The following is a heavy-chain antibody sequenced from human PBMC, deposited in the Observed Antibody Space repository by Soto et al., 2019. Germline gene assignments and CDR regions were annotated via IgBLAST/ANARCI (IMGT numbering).Heavy chain of an antibody. CDR3: AGASRDGYNPYYFDY. V-gene: IGHV1-69*13. J-gene: IGHJ4*02. D-gene: IGHD5-12*01. CDR2: IIPIFGTA. CDR1: GGTFSSYA. Sequence: SVKVSCKASGGTFSSYAISWVRQAPGQGLEWMGGIIPIFGTANYAQKFQGRVTITADESTSTAYMELSSLRSEDTAVYYCAGASRDGYNPYYFDYWGQGTLVTVSS.